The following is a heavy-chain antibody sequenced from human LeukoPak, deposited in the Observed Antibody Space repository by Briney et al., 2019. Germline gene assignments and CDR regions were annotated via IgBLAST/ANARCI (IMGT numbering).Heavy chain of an antibody. V-gene: IGHV4-34*01. D-gene: IGHD3-22*01. CDR3: ASDRRYYDSSGYYGSFDY. CDR1: GGSFSGYY. CDR2: INHSGSA. Sequence: SETLSLTCAVYGGSFSGYYWSGIRQPPGKGLEWIGEINHSGSANYNPSLKSRVTISVDTSKNQFSLKLSSVTAADTAVYYCASDRRYYDSSGYYGSFDYWGQGTLVTVSS. J-gene: IGHJ4*02.